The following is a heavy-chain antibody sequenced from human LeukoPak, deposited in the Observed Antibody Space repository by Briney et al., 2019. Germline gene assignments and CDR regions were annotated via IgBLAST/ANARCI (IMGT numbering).Heavy chain of an antibody. V-gene: IGHV4-59*01. CDR2: VYYSETT. CDR1: GGSISSFY. J-gene: IGHJ6*03. Sequence: SETLSLTCTVSGGSISSFYWSWIRQPPGKGLEWIGYVYYSETTNYNPSLKSRVAISVDTSKNQFSLKLSSVTAADTAVYYCAKGPLYYYMDVWGKGTTVTVSS. CDR3: AKGPLYYYMDV.